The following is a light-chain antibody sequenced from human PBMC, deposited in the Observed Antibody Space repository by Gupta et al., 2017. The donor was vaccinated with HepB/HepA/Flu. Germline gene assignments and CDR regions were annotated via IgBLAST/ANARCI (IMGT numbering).Light chain of an antibody. CDR3: QQYYSSPRT. V-gene: IGKV4-1*01. CDR1: QSLLYSSNNKNY. J-gene: IGKJ1*01. CDR2: WAS. Sequence: DIVMTQSTDSLAVSLGERATINCKSSQSLLYSSNNKNYLAWYQQKPGQPPKLLIYWASTRESGVPDRFSGSGSGTDFTLTISSLQAGDVAVYYCQQYYSSPRTFGQGTKVEIK.